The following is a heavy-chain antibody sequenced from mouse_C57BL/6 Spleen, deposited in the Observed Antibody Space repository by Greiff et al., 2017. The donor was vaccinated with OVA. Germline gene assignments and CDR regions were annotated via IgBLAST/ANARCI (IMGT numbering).Heavy chain of an antibody. CDR3: ARYVRGYFDY. V-gene: IGHV7-3*01. Sequence: EVQLVESGGGLVQPGGSLSLSCAASGFTFTDYYMSWVRQPPGKALEWLGFIRNKANGYTTAYSASVKGRFTISRDNSQSILYLQMNALRAEDSATYYCARYVRGYFDYWGQGTTLTVSS. CDR2: IRNKANGYTT. J-gene: IGHJ2*01. CDR1: GFTFTDYY.